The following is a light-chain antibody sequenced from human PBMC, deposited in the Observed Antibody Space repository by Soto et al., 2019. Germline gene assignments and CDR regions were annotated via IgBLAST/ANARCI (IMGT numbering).Light chain of an antibody. CDR3: GTWDNSLDAYV. CDR1: GSNIGNNF. CDR2: DNN. J-gene: IGLJ1*01. V-gene: IGLV1-51*01. Sequence: QSVLTQPPSVSAAPGQRVTISCFVSGSNIGNNFVSWYQQFPGTSPKLLIYDNNKRPSGIPGRFSGSKSGTSATLDITGLQTGDEADYYCGTWDNSLDAYVFGAGTKLTVL.